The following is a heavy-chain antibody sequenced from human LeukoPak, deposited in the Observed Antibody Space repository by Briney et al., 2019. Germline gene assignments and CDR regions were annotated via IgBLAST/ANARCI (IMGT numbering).Heavy chain of an antibody. D-gene: IGHD6-19*01. CDR3: ARAVSNSGCYGSVDY. CDR2: INWNGGRT. V-gene: IGHV3-20*04. Sequence: GGSLRLSCADSGFTFDDYGMSWVRQAPGKGLEWVSGINWNGGRTGYAESVKGRFTISRDNAKNSLYLQMNTLRAEDTALYYCARAVSNSGCYGSVDYWGQGTLVTVSS. CDR1: GFTFDDYG. J-gene: IGHJ4*02.